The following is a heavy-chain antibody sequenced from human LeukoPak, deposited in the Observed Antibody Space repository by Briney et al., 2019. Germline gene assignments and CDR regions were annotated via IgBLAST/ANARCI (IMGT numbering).Heavy chain of an antibody. CDR2: IYYSDNT. D-gene: IGHD3-22*01. Sequence: PSETLSLTCTVSGVSISSYYWSWIRQPPGKGLEWIGYIYYSDNTKYNSSLKSRVTISEDTSKNQFSLILTSVTAADTAVYYCAGGNYYDSAGHPYHFHYWVQGTLVTVTS. CDR1: GVSISSYY. CDR3: AGGNYYDSAGHPYHFHY. J-gene: IGHJ4*02. V-gene: IGHV4-59*01.